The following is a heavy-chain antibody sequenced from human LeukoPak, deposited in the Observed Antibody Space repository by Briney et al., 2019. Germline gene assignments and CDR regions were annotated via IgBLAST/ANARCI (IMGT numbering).Heavy chain of an antibody. CDR1: GLTFSSYG. CDR3: AKDKVAMNSALDC. D-gene: IGHD5-12*01. Sequence: PGGSLRLSCAASGLTFSSYGMHWVRQAPGKGLEWVAFIAYDGNVQYYAESVKGRFTISRDNSKNTLSLQMNSLRTEDTAVYYCAKDKVAMNSALDCWGQGTLVTVSS. CDR2: IAYDGNVQ. J-gene: IGHJ4*02. V-gene: IGHV3-30*18.